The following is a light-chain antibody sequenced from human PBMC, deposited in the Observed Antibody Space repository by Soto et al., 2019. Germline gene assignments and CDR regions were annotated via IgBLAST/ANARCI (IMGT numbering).Light chain of an antibody. CDR3: QQSYNTPHT. J-gene: IGKJ2*01. Sequence: DIQMTQSPSSLSASVGDRVTITCRASQSISSYLNWYQQKPGKAPDLLIYVASSLQSGVPSRFSGSGSATGFTLTISSLQPEDFATYYCQQSYNTPHTFGQGTQLEI. V-gene: IGKV1-39*01. CDR2: VAS. CDR1: QSISSY.